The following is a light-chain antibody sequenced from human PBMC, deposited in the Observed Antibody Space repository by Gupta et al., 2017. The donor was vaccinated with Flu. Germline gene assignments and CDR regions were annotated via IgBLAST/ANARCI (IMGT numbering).Light chain of an antibody. CDR3: QQANNFPLT. J-gene: IGKJ5*01. V-gene: IGKV1-12*01. CDR1: QDFASW. CDR2: AAS. Sequence: DIQMTQSPTSVSASVGDRVTIPCRASQDFASWLAWYQQKPGKAPRLLIYAASTVQSGVPARFSGSGSGTDFTLTISSLQSEDSATYYCQQANNFPLTFGQGTRLEIK.